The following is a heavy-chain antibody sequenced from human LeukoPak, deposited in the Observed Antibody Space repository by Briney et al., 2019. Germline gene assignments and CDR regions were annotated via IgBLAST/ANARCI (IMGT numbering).Heavy chain of an antibody. CDR1: GGSISSYY. V-gene: IGHV4-59*12. CDR3: ARSALNFYDR. D-gene: IGHD3-22*01. CDR2: IYYSGST. Sequence: SETLSLTCTVSGGSISSYYWSWIRQPPGKGLEWIGYIYYSGSTTYNPSLKSRVTMSVDTSKNQFSLRLSSVTAADTAVYYCARSALNFYDRWGQGTLVTVSS. J-gene: IGHJ4*02.